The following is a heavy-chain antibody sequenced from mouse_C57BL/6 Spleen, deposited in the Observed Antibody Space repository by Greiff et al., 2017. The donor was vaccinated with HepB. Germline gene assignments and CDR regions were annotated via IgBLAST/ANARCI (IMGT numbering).Heavy chain of an antibody. D-gene: IGHD6-5*01. V-gene: IGHV1-62-2*01. CDR2: FYPGSGSI. CDR3: ARHEGPPMFDYYAMDY. Sequence: VQLQQSGAELVKPGASVKLSCQASGYTFTEYTIHWVKQRSGQGLEWIGWFYPGSGSIKYNENFKDKATLTADKSSSTVYMELSRLTSEDSAVYFCARHEGPPMFDYYAMDYWGQGTSVTVSS. J-gene: IGHJ4*01. CDR1: GYTFTEYT.